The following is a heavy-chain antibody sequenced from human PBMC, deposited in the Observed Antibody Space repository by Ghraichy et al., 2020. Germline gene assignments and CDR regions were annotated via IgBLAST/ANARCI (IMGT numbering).Heavy chain of an antibody. J-gene: IGHJ6*04. CDR3: ARGLVRGGYV. V-gene: IGHV3-13*04. CDR2: IGTAGDT. Sequence: GGSLRLSCAASGFTFSSYDMHWVRQATGKGLEWVSAIGTAGDTYYPGSMKGRFTISRENAKKSLYLQMNSLRAGDTVVYYCARGLVRGGYVWGEGTTVTVSS. D-gene: IGHD3-10*01. CDR1: GFTFSSYD.